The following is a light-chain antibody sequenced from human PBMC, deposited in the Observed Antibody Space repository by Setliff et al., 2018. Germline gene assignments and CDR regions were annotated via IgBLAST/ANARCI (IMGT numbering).Light chain of an antibody. CDR3: CSYTGTETPYV. J-gene: IGLJ1*01. Sequence: QSALTQPPSVSGAPGQRVTISCTGSSSNIGAGYDVHWYQQLPGTAPKLLIYGNSNRPSGVPDRFSGSKSGTSASLAITGLQPEDEADYYCCSYTGTETPYVFGIGTKVTVL. CDR2: GNS. CDR1: SSNIGAGYD. V-gene: IGLV1-40*01.